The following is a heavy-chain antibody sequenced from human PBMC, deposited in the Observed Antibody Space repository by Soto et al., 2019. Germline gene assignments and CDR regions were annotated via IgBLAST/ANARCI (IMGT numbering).Heavy chain of an antibody. CDR3: ARDIRDDSSGQRAHFDY. CDR2: ISAYNGNT. V-gene: IGHV1-18*01. J-gene: IGHJ4*02. D-gene: IGHD3-22*01. Sequence: ASVKVSCKASGYTFTSYGISWVRQAPGQGLEWMGWISAYNGNTNYAQKLQGRVTMTTDTSTSTACMELRSLRSDDTAVYYCARDIRDDSSGQRAHFDYWGQGTLVTVSS. CDR1: GYTFTSYG.